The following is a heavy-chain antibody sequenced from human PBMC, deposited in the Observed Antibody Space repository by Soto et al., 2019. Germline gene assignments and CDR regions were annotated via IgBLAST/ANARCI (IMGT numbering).Heavy chain of an antibody. D-gene: IGHD6-13*01. J-gene: IGHJ5*02. CDR1: GYTFTSYG. Sequence: VKVSCKASGYTFTSYGISWVRQAPGQGLEWMGWISAYNGNTNYAQKLQGRVTMTTDTSTSTAYMELRSLRSDDTAVYYCARVRQKLEPHREWFDPWGEGTLVTVSS. CDR3: ARVRQKLEPHREWFDP. V-gene: IGHV1-18*01. CDR2: ISAYNGNT.